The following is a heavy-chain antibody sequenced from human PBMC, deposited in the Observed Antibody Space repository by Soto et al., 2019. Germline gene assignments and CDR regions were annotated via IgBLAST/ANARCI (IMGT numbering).Heavy chain of an antibody. J-gene: IGHJ4*02. Sequence: EVQLVESGGGLVKPGGSLRLSCAASGFTFSGHTINWVRQAPEKGLEWVSSVSSSSSYIYYADSVKGRFTVSRDNAEKSLYLQMNSLRAEDTAIYYCARCMGFDGSGYAFFDSWGQGTLVTVSS. CDR3: ARCMGFDGSGYAFFDS. D-gene: IGHD3-10*01. CDR1: GFTFSGHT. V-gene: IGHV3-21*01. CDR2: VSSSSSYI.